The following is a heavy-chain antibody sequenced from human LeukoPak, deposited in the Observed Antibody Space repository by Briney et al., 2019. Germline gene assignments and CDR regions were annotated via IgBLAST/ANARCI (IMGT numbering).Heavy chain of an antibody. Sequence: GGSLRLSCAASGFTLSSYAMSWVRQAPGKGLEWVSAISVSGNTYHADSVKGRFTISRDNSKNILYLQMNSLRVEDTAVYYCTKASAARCIGVFCYPFDHWGQGTLVTVSS. D-gene: IGHD2-15*01. J-gene: IGHJ4*02. CDR1: GFTLSSYA. CDR2: ISVSGNT. V-gene: IGHV3-23*01. CDR3: TKASAARCIGVFCYPFDH.